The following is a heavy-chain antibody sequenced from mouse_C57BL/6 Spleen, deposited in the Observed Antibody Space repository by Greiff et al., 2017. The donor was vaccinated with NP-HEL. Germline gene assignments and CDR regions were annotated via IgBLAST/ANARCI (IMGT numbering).Heavy chain of an antibody. CDR3: ASNCFYYFDY. CDR1: GFTFSDYG. V-gene: IGHV5-17*01. D-gene: IGHD4-1*01. J-gene: IGHJ2*01. Sequence: DVQLQESGGGLAKPGGSLKLSCAASGFTFSDYGMHWVRQAPEKGLEWVAYISSGSSTIYYADTVKGRFTISRDNAKNTLFLQMTSLRSEDTAMYYCASNCFYYFDYWGQGTTLTVSS. CDR2: ISSGSSTI.